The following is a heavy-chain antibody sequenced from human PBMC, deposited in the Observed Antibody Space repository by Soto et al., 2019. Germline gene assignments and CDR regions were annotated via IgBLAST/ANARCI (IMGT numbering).Heavy chain of an antibody. CDR3: AKDLSDILTGYSWALYYYYYYGMDV. CDR1: RFTFSSYG. CDR2: TSYDGSNK. Sequence: GGSLRLSCAASRFTFSSYGMHWVRQAPGKGLEWVAVTSYDGSNKYYADSVKGRFTISRDNSKNTLYLQMNSLRAEDTAVYYCAKDLSDILTGYSWALYYYYYYGMDVWGQGTTVTVSS. J-gene: IGHJ6*02. V-gene: IGHV3-30*18. D-gene: IGHD3-9*01.